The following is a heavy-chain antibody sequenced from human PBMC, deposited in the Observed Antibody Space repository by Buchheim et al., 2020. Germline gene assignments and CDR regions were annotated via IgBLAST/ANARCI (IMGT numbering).Heavy chain of an antibody. CDR3: ARDLGYYGMDV. V-gene: IGHV3-13*01. CDR1: GFTFSSYD. CDR2: IGTAGDT. Sequence: EVQLVESGGGLVQPGGSLRLSCAASGFTFSSYDMHWVRQATGKGLEWVSAIGTAGDTYYPGSVTGRLTISRENAKNSLYPQLNSLRAGDTAVYYCARDLGYYGMDVWGQGTT. J-gene: IGHJ6*02. D-gene: IGHD3-10*01.